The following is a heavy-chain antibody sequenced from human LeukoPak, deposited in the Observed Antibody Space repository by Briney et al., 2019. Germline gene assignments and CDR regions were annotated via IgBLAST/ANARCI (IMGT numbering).Heavy chain of an antibody. V-gene: IGHV1-18*04. CDR3: AREVGSYYNNWFNP. D-gene: IGHD3-10*01. Sequence: ASVKVSCKASGYTFTSYGISWARQAPGQGLEWMGWISAYNGNTNYAQKLQGRVTMTTDTSTSTAYMELRSLRSDDTAVYYCAREVGSYYNNWFNPWGQGTLVTVSS. CDR1: GYTFTSYG. J-gene: IGHJ5*02. CDR2: ISAYNGNT.